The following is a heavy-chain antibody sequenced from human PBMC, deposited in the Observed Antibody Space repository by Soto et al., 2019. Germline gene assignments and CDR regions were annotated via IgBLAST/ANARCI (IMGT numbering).Heavy chain of an antibody. J-gene: IGHJ4*02. V-gene: IGHV2-5*02. CDR1: GFSLTTSGVG. CDR3: AHRILRTVFGLVTTTAIYFDF. D-gene: IGHD3-3*01. Sequence: QITLNESGPTVVKPAETLILTCTFSGFSLTTSGVGVGWIRQSPGKAPEWLALIYWDDDKRYSASLKSRLTIPKDTSKNQVVLTMASVDPADTATYYCAHRILRTVFGLVTTTAIYFDFWGQGTPVVVSS. CDR2: IYWDDDK.